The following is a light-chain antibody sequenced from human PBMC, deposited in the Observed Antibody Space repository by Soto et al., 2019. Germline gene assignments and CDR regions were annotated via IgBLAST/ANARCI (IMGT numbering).Light chain of an antibody. Sequence: DIVMTQSPDSLAVSLGERATINCKSSQSVLNSSNNKNYLAWYQQKPGQPPKLLIYWASTRESGVPDRFSGSGSGTDFTLTISSMLAEDVAVYYCQQYYSTPFTFGPGTKVDIK. J-gene: IGKJ3*01. CDR2: WAS. CDR1: QSVLNSSNNKNY. CDR3: QQYYSTPFT. V-gene: IGKV4-1*01.